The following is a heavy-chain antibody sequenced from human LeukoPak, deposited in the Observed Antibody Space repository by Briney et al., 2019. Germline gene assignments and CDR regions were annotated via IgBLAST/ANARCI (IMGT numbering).Heavy chain of an antibody. J-gene: IGHJ4*02. D-gene: IGHD1-26*01. CDR1: GFTFSNFW. CDR2: IEKDGSAE. CDR3: ARRRGSDSLDY. V-gene: IGHV3-7*01. Sequence: GGSLRLSCAASGFTFSNFWMSWVRQAPGSGLEWVANIEKDGSAEYYVDSVKGRFTISRDNAKNSLYLQMNSLRAEDTAVYYCARRRGSDSLDYWGQGTLVTVYS.